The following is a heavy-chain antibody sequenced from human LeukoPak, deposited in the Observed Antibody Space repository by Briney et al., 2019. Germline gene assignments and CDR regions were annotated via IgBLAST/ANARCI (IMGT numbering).Heavy chain of an antibody. CDR3: ARGYYYGSGTYDHFDY. V-gene: IGHV1-18*01. D-gene: IGHD3-10*01. CDR1: GYTFTTNG. CDR2: ISGDTGYT. J-gene: IGHJ4*02. Sequence: ASVKVSCKASGYTFTTNGFSWVRQAPGQGLEWMGWISGDTGYTNCAQKFQGRVTLTTETSTGTTYMELRSLRSDDTAVYYCARGYYYGSGTYDHFDYWGQGTLVTVSS.